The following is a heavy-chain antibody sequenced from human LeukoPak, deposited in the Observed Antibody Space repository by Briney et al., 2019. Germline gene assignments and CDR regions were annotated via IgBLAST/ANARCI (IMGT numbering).Heavy chain of an antibody. J-gene: IGHJ2*01. Sequence: SETLSLTCTVSGYSINSGYYWGWIRQPPGKGLEWVGYIYYSGSTNYNPSLKSRVTISVDTSKNQFSLKLSSVTAADTAVYYCATTPLGYCSSTSCSKWYFDLWGRGTLVTVSS. CDR1: GYSINSGYY. V-gene: IGHV4-61*01. CDR2: IYYSGST. CDR3: ATTPLGYCSSTSCSKWYFDL. D-gene: IGHD2-2*01.